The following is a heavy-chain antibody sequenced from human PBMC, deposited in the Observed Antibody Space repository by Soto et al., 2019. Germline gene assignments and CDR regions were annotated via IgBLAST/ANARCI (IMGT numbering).Heavy chain of an antibody. J-gene: IGHJ5*02. V-gene: IGHV4-59*01. CDR2: IYDIGST. CDR3: ARGYSPALGAPWARVNWFDP. D-gene: IGHD1-26*01. CDR1: GGSMSNYY. Sequence: SETLSLTCTVSGGSMSNYYWRWIRQPPGKGLERIGYIYDIGSTKNNPSLKSRVTMSVDTSRNQVSLNLTSETAADTAVYYCARGYSPALGAPWARVNWFDPWGQGTLVTVSS.